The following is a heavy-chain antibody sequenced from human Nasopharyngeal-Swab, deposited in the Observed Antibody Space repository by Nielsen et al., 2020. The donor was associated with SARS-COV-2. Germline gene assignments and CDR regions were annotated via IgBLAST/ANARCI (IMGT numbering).Heavy chain of an antibody. D-gene: IGHD3-22*01. V-gene: IGHV3-23*01. Sequence: GESLKISCAASGFTFSGYAMSWVRQAPGKGLEWVSAISGSGGSTYYADSVKGRFTISRDNSKNTLYLQMNSLRAEDTAVYYCAKGPRTYYYDSSGYYYFDYWGQGTLVTVSS. J-gene: IGHJ4*02. CDR1: GFTFSGYA. CDR2: ISGSGGST. CDR3: AKGPRTYYYDSSGYYYFDY.